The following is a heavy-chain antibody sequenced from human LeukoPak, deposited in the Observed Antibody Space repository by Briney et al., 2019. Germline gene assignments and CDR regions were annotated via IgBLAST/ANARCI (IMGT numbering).Heavy chain of an antibody. J-gene: IGHJ2*01. V-gene: IGHV3-9*01. D-gene: IGHD3-9*01. CDR2: ISWNSGSI. CDR3: AKDTFYDILTTRGLDL. CDR1: GFTFDDYA. Sequence: PGRSLRLSCAASGFTFDDYAMHWVRQAPGKGLEWVSGISWNSGSIGYADSAKGRFTISRDNAKNSLYLQMNSLRAEDTALYYCAKDTFYDILTTRGLDLWGRGTLVTVSS.